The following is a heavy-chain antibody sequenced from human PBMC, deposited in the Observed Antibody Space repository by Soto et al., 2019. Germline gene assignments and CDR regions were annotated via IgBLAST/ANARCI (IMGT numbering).Heavy chain of an antibody. CDR2: IYSGGST. V-gene: IGHV3-53*01. CDR1: RFTVGWIY. J-gene: IGHJ4*02. CDR3: ARDHSSGWRYLDY. Sequence: ASWRVSCGASRFTVGWIYVIGVRQAPGKGLEWVSGIYSGGSTYYADSVKGRFTISRDNSKNTLYLQMNSLRAEDTAVYYCARDHSSGWRYLDYRGQGTLVTVSS. D-gene: IGHD6-19*01.